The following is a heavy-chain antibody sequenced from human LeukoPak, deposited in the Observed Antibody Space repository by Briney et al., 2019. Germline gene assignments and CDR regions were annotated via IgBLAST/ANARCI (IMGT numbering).Heavy chain of an antibody. V-gene: IGHV1-18*01. D-gene: IGHD2-2*01. CDR3: ARDGVGYCSSTSCFNWFDP. Sequence: ASVKVSCKASGYTFTSYGMSWVRQAPGQGLEWMGSISAYNGNTNYAQKLQGRVTMTTDTSTSTAYMELRSLRSDDTAVYYCARDGVGYCSSTSCFNWFDPWGQGTLVTVSS. J-gene: IGHJ5*02. CDR2: ISAYNGNT. CDR1: GYTFTSYG.